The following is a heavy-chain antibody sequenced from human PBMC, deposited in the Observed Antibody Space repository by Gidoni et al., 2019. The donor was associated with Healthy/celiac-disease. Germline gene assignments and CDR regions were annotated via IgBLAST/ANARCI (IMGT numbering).Heavy chain of an antibody. CDR3: ARDLDAGGFDP. CDR1: GFTFSSYS. CDR2: ISSSSSYI. J-gene: IGHJ5*02. D-gene: IGHD1-1*01. V-gene: IGHV3-21*01. Sequence: EVQLVESGGGLVKPGGSLRLSCAASGFTFSSYSMNWVRQAPGKGLEWVSSISSSSSYIYYADSVKGRFTISRDNAKNSLYLQMNSLGAEDTAVYYCARDLDAGGFDPWGQGTLVTVSS.